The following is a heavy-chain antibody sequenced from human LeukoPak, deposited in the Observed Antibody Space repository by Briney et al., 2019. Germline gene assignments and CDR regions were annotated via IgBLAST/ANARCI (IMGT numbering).Heavy chain of an antibody. CDR1: GFTFSSYS. Sequence: GGSLRLSCAASGFTFSSYSMNWVRQAPGKGLDWVSYISSTGTTMYYADSVKGRFTISRDSSKNTLYLQMNSLRAEDTAVYYCAKDSSAYRFFDYWGQGTLVTVSS. CDR2: ISSTGTTM. CDR3: AKDSSAYRFFDY. D-gene: IGHD3-22*01. J-gene: IGHJ4*02. V-gene: IGHV3-48*01.